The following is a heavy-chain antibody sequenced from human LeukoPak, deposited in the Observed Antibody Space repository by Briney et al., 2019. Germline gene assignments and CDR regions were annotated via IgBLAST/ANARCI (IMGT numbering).Heavy chain of an antibody. CDR2: ISSSSSTI. D-gene: IGHD3-10*01. J-gene: IGHJ4*02. CDR1: GFTFSSYS. V-gene: IGHV3-48*01. Sequence: GASLRLSCAASGFTFSSYSMNWVRQAPGKGLEWVSYISSSSSTIYYADSVKGRFTISRDNAKNSLYLQMNSLRAEDTAVYYCARVSSGSGSYRTLLSYWGQGTRVTVSS. CDR3: ARVSSGSGSYRTLLSY.